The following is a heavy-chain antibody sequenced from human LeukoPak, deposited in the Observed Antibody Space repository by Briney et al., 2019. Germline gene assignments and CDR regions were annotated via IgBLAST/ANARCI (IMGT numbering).Heavy chain of an antibody. J-gene: IGHJ4*02. Sequence: GGSLRLSCAASGFTFSSYSMNWVRQAPGKGLEWVSSISSSSSYIYYADSVKGRFTFSRDNAKNSLHLQMDSLRAEDTAVYYCAGGLYYDSSGFPGNYWGQGTLVTVSS. V-gene: IGHV3-21*01. CDR1: GFTFSSYS. D-gene: IGHD3-22*01. CDR3: AGGLYYDSSGFPGNY. CDR2: ISSSSSYI.